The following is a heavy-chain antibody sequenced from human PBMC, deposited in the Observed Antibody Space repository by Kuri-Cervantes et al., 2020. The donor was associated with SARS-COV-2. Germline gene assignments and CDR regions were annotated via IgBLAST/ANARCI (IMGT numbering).Heavy chain of an antibody. V-gene: IGHV3-49*04. Sequence: SLKISCTASGFTFGDYAMSWVRQAPGKGLEWVGFIRSKAYGGTTEYAASVKGRFTISRDDSKSIAYLQMNSLKTEDTAVYYCTRYDFWSGYYLDYWGQGTLVTVSS. J-gene: IGHJ4*02. CDR3: TRYDFWSGYYLDY. CDR1: GFTFGDYA. D-gene: IGHD3-3*01. CDR2: IRSKAYGGTT.